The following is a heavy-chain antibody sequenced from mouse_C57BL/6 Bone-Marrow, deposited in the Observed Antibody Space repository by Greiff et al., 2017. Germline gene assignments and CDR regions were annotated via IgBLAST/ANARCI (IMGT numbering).Heavy chain of an antibody. D-gene: IGHD3-1*01. V-gene: IGHV1-26*01. CDR3: ARSGLYAMDY. J-gene: IGHJ4*01. Sequence: EVQLQQSGPELVKPGASVKISCKASGYTFTDYYMNWVKQSHGKSLEWIGDINPNNGGTSYNQKFKGKATLTVDKSSSTAYMELRSLTSEDSAVYYCARSGLYAMDYWGQGTSVTVSS. CDR1: GYTFTDYY. CDR2: INPNNGGT.